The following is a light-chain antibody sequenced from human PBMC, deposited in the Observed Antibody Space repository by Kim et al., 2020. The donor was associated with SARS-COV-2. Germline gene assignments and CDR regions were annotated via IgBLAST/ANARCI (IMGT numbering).Light chain of an antibody. CDR3: PAWDSSTAG. CDR1: KLGDKY. Sequence: SYELTQPPSVSVSPGQTASITCSGDKLGDKYACWYQQKPGQSPVMVIYQDSKRPSGIPERFSGSNSGNTATLTISGTQAMDEADYYCPAWDSSTAGFDGG. J-gene: IGLJ2*01. CDR2: QDS. V-gene: IGLV3-1*01.